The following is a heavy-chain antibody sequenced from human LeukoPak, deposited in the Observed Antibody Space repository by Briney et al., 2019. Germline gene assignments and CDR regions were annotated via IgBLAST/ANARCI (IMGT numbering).Heavy chain of an antibody. Sequence: GASVKLSCKASGYTFTTYYIHWMGQAPGQGLDWRGIINPRGGSTTYAQKFQGRVTMTRDMSTSTVYMALSSLRSEDTAVYYCARDLKSGVLTYGLTTRYNYFDPWGQGTLVTVSS. CDR1: GYTFTTYY. V-gene: IGHV1-46*01. CDR3: ARDLKSGVLTYGLTTRYNYFDP. D-gene: IGHD3-10*01. J-gene: IGHJ5*02. CDR2: INPRGGST.